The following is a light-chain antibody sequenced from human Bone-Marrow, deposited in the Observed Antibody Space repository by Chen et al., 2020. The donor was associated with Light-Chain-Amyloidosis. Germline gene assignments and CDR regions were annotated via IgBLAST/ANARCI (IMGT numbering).Light chain of an antibody. CDR2: RDT. Sequence: SYELTQPPSVSVSPGQTARITCSGDDLPTKYAYWYQQKPGQAPVLVIHRDTERPSGISERFSGSSSGTTATLTISGVQAEDEAAYHCQSADSSGTYEVIFGGGTKLTV. J-gene: IGLJ2*01. V-gene: IGLV3-25*03. CDR3: QSADSSGTYEVI. CDR1: DLPTKY.